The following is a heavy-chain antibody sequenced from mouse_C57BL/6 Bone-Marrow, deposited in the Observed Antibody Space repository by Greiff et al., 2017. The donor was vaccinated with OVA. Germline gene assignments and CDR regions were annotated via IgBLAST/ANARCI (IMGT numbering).Heavy chain of an antibody. CDR1: GYTFTSYW. CDR2: IDPSDSYT. V-gene: IGHV1-50*01. CDR3: ARDYPYYFDY. Sequence: VKLQLPGAELVKPGASVKLSCKASGYTFTSYWMQWVKQRPGQGLEWIGEIDPSDSYTNYNQKFKGKATLTVDTSSSTAYMQLSSLTSEDSAVYYCARDYPYYFDYWGQGTTLTVSS. J-gene: IGHJ2*01. D-gene: IGHD2-4*01.